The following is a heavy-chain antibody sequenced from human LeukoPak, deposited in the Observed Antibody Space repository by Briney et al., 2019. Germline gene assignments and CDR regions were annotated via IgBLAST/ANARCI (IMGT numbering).Heavy chain of an antibody. V-gene: IGHV4-30-2*01. CDR1: GGSISSGGYS. D-gene: IGHD4-17*01. J-gene: IGHJ5*02. CDR3: AKSPNYGDYQWFDP. CDR2: IYHSGST. Sequence: SETLSLTCAVSGGSISSGGYSWSWIRQPPGKGLEWIGYIYHSGSTYYNPSLKSRVTISVDRSKNQFSLKLSSVTAADTAVYYCAKSPNYGDYQWFDPWGQGTLVTVSS.